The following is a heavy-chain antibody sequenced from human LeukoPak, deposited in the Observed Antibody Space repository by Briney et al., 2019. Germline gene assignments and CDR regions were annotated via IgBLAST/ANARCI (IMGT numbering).Heavy chain of an antibody. Sequence: PGGSLRLSCVASGFSFSSYWMHWVRQGPGKGLVWVSRINSDESSTTYADSVKGRFTISRDNAKNTLYLQMNSLRAEDTAVYYCAGGRYSSVWYWGQGTLVTVSS. J-gene: IGHJ4*02. V-gene: IGHV3-74*01. CDR1: GFSFSSYW. CDR2: INSDESST. CDR3: AGGRYSSVWY. D-gene: IGHD6-19*01.